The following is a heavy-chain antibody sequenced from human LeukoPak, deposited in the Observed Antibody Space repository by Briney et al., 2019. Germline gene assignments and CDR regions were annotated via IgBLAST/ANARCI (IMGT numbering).Heavy chain of an antibody. D-gene: IGHD3-3*01. CDR2: IYYSGNI. Sequence: SETLSLTCTVSGGSISSSSYYWGWIRQPPGKGLEWIGSIYYSGNIYYNPSLKSRVTIFVDTSENQFSLKLSSVTAADTAVYYCQSRYLEWLLDYWGQGTLVTVSS. CDR1: GGSISSSSYY. CDR3: QSRYLEWLLDY. J-gene: IGHJ4*02. V-gene: IGHV4-39*01.